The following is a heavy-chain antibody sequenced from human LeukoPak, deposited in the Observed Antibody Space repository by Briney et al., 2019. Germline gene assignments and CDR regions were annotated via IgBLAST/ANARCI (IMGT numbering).Heavy chain of an antibody. CDR3: AGGGSRDGYKYLGENS. CDR2: VSAYNGNT. CDR1: GYTFTSYG. V-gene: IGHV1-18*01. D-gene: IGHD5-24*01. Sequence: ASVKVSCKASGYTFTSYGISWVRQAPGQGLEWMGWVSAYNGNTNYAQKLQGRVTMTTDTSTSTAYMELRSLRSDDTAVYYCAGGGSRDGYKYLGENSWGQGTLVTVSS. J-gene: IGHJ4*02.